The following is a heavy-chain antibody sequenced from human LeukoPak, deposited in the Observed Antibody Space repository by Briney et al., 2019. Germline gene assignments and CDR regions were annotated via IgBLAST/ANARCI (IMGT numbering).Heavy chain of an antibody. J-gene: IGHJ4*02. CDR3: AREANYYGSGSYFEGTFDY. Sequence: PSQTLSLTCTVSGGSISSGSYYWSWIRQPAGKGLEWIGYIYHNGITNYNPSLKSRVTISIDTSKNEFSLKLTSVTAADTAVYYCAREANYYGSGSYFEGTFDYWGQGSLVTVSS. CDR2: IYHNGIT. CDR1: GGSISSGSYY. V-gene: IGHV4-61*10. D-gene: IGHD3-10*01.